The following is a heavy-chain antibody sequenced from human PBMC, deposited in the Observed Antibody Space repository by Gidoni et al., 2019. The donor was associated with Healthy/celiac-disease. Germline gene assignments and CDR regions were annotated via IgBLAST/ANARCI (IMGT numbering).Heavy chain of an antibody. V-gene: IGHV1-46*01. Sequence: QVQLVQSGAEVKKPGASVKVSCKASGYTFTSYYRHWVRQAPGQGLEWMGIINPSGGSTSYAQKFQGRVTMTRDTSTSTVYMELSSLRSEDTAVYYCARDDSSGYYSYWGQGTLVTVSS. CDR2: INPSGGST. J-gene: IGHJ4*02. CDR3: ARDDSSGYYSY. D-gene: IGHD3-22*01. CDR1: GYTFTSYY.